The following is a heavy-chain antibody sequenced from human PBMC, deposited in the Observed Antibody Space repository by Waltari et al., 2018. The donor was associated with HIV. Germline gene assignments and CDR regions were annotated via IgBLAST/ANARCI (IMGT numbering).Heavy chain of an antibody. V-gene: IGHV3-74*01. Sequence: EVQLVESRGGLVQTRVSLRLPCEASGFPVSSHRLHWVRQAPGKGLGWVSCINKDGSNTRYADSVKGRLTISRDNAKNTLYLQMNSLRAEDTAVYYCARGVGYGMDVWGQGTTVTVSS. J-gene: IGHJ6*02. CDR3: ARGVGYGMDV. CDR2: INKDGSNT. D-gene: IGHD2-15*01. CDR1: GFPVSSHR.